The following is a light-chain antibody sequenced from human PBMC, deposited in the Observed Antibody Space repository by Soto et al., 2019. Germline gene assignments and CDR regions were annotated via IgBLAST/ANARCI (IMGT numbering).Light chain of an antibody. CDR2: EVS. J-gene: IGLJ1*01. Sequence: QSALTQPASVSGSPGQSITISCTGTRSDVGNYKYVSWYQQHPGKAPKLLIYEVSNRPSGGSNRFSGSKSGNTASLTISGLQAEDEADYYCSSYTDYTTTGFGTGTKVTVL. V-gene: IGLV2-14*01. CDR1: RSDVGNYKY. CDR3: SSYTDYTTTG.